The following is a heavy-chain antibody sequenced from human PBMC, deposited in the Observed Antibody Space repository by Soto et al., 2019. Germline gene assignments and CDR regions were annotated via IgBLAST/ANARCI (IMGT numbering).Heavy chain of an antibody. CDR1: GYKFTSYG. Sequence: QIQLVQSGAEVKKPGASVKVSCKVSGYKFTSYGINWVRQAPGQGLEWMGWVTAYNDNVKYAEKFQGRVTMNADTATTTAYMELRDLRPDDTTVFYCARYEFWSGYSQDHWRQGTLVNVAS. D-gene: IGHD3-3*01. J-gene: IGHJ4*02. V-gene: IGHV1-18*01. CDR3: ARYEFWSGYSQDH. CDR2: VTAYNDNV.